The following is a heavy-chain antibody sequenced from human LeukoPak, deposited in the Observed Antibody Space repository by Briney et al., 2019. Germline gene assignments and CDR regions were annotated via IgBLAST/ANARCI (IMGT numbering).Heavy chain of an antibody. V-gene: IGHV4-59*11. CDR1: GGSISSHY. D-gene: IGHD1-1*01. CDR3: ARDILESGDY. Sequence: PSETLSLTCTVSGGSISSHYWSWIRQPPGKGLEWIGYIYYSGSANYNPSLKSRVTISVDTSKNQFSLKLSSVTAADTAVYYCARDILESGDYWGQGTLVTVSS. CDR2: IYYSGSA. J-gene: IGHJ4*02.